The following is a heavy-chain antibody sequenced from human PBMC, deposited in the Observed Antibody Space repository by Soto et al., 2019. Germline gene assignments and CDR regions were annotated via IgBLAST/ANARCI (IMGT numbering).Heavy chain of an antibody. CDR3: VTDYYGADV. V-gene: IGHV3-23*01. CDR2: ISGSGGST. Sequence: GGSLRLSCAASGFTFSSYGMNWVRQAPGKGPEWVSAISGSGGSTYYADTVKGRFTISRDNSKNNLYLQMNSLRAEDTAVYYCVTDYYGADVWGQGSTVTVSS. J-gene: IGHJ6*02. CDR1: GFTFSSYG.